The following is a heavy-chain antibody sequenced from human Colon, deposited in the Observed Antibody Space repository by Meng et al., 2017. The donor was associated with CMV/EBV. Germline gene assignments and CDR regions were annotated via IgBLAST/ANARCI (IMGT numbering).Heavy chain of an antibody. J-gene: IGHJ4*02. V-gene: IGHV3-30-3*01. CDR3: ARENIAVGGTSFDY. D-gene: IGHD6-19*01. CDR1: GFKFNFHT. Sequence: GESLKISCSASGFKFNFHTIHWVRQAPGKGLEWVALISYDGTTIYYADSVKGRFSISRDNSESTAYLQMDRLRRDDSGIYYCARENIAVGGTSFDYWGPGARVTVSS. CDR2: ISYDGTTI.